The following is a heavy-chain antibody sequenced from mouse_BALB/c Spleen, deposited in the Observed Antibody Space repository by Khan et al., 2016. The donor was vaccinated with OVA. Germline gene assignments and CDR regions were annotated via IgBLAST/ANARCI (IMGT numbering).Heavy chain of an antibody. D-gene: IGHD1-1*02. CDR2: ISTYYGDA. J-gene: IGHJ3*01. V-gene: IGHV1S137*01. Sequence: QVQLKQSGAELVRPGVSVKISCKGSGYIFTDFTMHWVKQSHAKSLEWIGVISTYYGDATYNQKFKGKATMTVDKSSNTAYMDLARLTSEDSAICDVARGGVGERFLYWGQGTLVTVSA. CDR3: ARGGVGERFLY. CDR1: GYIFTDFT.